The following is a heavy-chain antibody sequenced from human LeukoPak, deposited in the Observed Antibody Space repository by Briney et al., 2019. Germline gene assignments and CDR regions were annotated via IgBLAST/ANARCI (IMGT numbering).Heavy chain of an antibody. CDR1: GYTFTSYS. V-gene: IGHV1-18*01. CDR3: ARDPSNIVVVPAATPFDY. Sequence: ASVKVSCKASGYTFTSYSISWVRQAPGQGLEWMGWISAYNGNTNYAQKLQGRVTMTTDTSTSTAYMELRSLRSDDTAVYYCARDPSNIVVVPAATPFDYWGQGTLVTVSS. J-gene: IGHJ4*02. CDR2: ISAYNGNT. D-gene: IGHD2-2*01.